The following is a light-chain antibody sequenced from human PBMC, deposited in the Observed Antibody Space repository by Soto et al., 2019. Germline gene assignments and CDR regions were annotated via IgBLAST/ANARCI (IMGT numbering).Light chain of an antibody. CDR1: SSDVGGYNY. V-gene: IGLV2-14*03. Sequence: QSALTQPASVSGSPGQPITISCTGTSSDVGGYNYVSWYQHHPGKAPKLMIYDVSNRPSGVSNRFSGSKSGNTASLTISGLQAEDEADYYCSSYTSSTTVVFGGGTKLTVL. CDR2: DVS. J-gene: IGLJ2*01. CDR3: SSYTSSTTVV.